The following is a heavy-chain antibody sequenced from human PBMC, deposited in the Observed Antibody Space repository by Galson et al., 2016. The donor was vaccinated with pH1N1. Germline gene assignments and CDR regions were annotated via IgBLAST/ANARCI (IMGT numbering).Heavy chain of an antibody. J-gene: IGHJ4*02. V-gene: IGHV4-4*07. CDR1: GGSISSYS. CDR3: AGGPAVSLRDY. Sequence: SETLSLTCTVSGGSISSYSWTWIRQPAGKGLEWLGRIYTSGITNYNPFLKSRVTMSVDTSKSQFSLGLSSVTAADTAVYYCAGGPAVSLRDYWGQGTLVSVSS. CDR2: IYTSGIT. D-gene: IGHD3-10*01.